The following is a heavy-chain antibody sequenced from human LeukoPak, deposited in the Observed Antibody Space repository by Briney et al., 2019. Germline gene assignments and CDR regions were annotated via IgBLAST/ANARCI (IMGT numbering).Heavy chain of an antibody. J-gene: IGHJ6*02. CDR3: ANDYSNYYSYGMDV. Sequence: GGSLRLSRAASGFTFSSYGMHWVRQAPGKGLEWVAVISHDGSNKDYSDSVKGRFTISRDNSRSTLYLHMNSLRVEDTAVYYCANDYSNYYSYGMDVWGQGTTVTVSS. V-gene: IGHV3-30*18. D-gene: IGHD4-11*01. CDR1: GFTFSSYG. CDR2: ISHDGSNK.